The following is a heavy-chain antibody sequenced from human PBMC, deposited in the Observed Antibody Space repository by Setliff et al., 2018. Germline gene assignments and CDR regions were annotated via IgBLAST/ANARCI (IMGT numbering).Heavy chain of an antibody. D-gene: IGHD3-16*01. J-gene: IGHJ5*01. CDR1: GYSFTSFG. Sequence: ASVKVSCKASGYSFTSFGITWVRQAPGQGLQWLGRFIPILGATNYAQNFQGRVTITADESTSTGYMELRSLRSDDTAVYYCARELRSPYWHLDSWGQGTQVTVSS. CDR2: FIPILGAT. CDR3: ARELRSPYWHLDS. V-gene: IGHV1-69*13.